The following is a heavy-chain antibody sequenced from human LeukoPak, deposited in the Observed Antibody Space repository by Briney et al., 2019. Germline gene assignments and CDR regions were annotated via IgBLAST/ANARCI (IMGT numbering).Heavy chain of an antibody. CDR1: GFTFSSYG. J-gene: IGHJ4*02. D-gene: IGHD1-26*01. Sequence: GGSLRLSCAASGFTFSSYGMHWVRHAPGKGLEWVSGISWNSGSIGYADSVKGRFTISRDNAKNSLYLQMNSLRAEDMALYYCAKDHSGSYEMYYFDYWGQGTLVTVSS. V-gene: IGHV3-9*03. CDR2: ISWNSGSI. CDR3: AKDHSGSYEMYYFDY.